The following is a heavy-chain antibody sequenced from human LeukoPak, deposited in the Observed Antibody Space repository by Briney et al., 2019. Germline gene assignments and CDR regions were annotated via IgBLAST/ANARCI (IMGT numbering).Heavy chain of an antibody. CDR2: ISSSSSTI. CDR3: ARDYYNNSGYYHGGY. J-gene: IGHJ4*02. Sequence: GGSLRLSCAASGFTFSSYAMSWVRQAPGKGLEWVSYISSSSSTIYYADSVKGRFTISRDNSKNSLYLQMNSLRDEDTAVYYCARDYYNNSGYYHGGYWGQGTLVTVSS. V-gene: IGHV3-48*02. CDR1: GFTFSSYA. D-gene: IGHD3-22*01.